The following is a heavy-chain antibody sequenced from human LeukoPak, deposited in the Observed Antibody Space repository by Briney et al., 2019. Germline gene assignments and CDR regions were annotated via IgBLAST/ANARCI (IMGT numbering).Heavy chain of an antibody. Sequence: VGSLRLSCATSGFTFSTYAMSWVRQAPGKGLEWVSVISGSGGSTYYADSVEGRFTISRDNSKNTLYLQMHSLRVEDTATYYCVKRGYDTRGYYGYFDYWGQGTLVTVSS. CDR2: ISGSGGST. CDR1: GFTFSTYA. CDR3: VKRGYDTRGYYGYFDY. D-gene: IGHD3-22*01. V-gene: IGHV3-23*01. J-gene: IGHJ4*02.